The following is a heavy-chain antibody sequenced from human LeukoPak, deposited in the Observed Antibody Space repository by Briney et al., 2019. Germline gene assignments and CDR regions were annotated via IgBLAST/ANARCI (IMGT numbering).Heavy chain of an antibody. CDR2: IYFSGST. D-gene: IGHD6-19*01. CDR3: ARMTSGGWYAAGYYFDY. J-gene: IGHJ4*02. CDR1: GGSISSYY. V-gene: IGHV4-59*01. Sequence: SETLSLTCTVSGGSISSYYWSWLRQPPGKGLEWIGYIYFSGSTNYDPSLKSRVTISVDTSKNQFSLKMSSVTAAGTAVYYCARMTSGGWYAAGYYFDYWGQGTLVTVSS.